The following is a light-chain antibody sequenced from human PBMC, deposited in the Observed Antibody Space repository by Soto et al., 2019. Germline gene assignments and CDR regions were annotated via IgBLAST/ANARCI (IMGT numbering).Light chain of an antibody. J-gene: IGKJ3*01. Sequence: AIQLTQSPSSLSASVGDRVTITCRASRGISSALGWYQQKPGKAPKLLIYDASSLESGVPSRFSGSGSGTDFTLTISSLPPEDFATYYCQQFNSYPGTFGPGTKVDIK. V-gene: IGKV1-13*02. CDR3: QQFNSYPGT. CDR2: DAS. CDR1: RGISSA.